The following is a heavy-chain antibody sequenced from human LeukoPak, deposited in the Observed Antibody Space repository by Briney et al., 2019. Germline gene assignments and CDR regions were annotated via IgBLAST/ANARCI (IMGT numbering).Heavy chain of an antibody. CDR1: GLPFSTFW. CDR3: ARNARGPGDY. Sequence: QPGGSLRLSCAASGLPFSTFWMNWVRQAPGKGLEWVANINQDGSEEYYVDSVEGRFTISRDNAKNSVYLQMNSLRVEDTGIYYCARNARGPGDYWGQGTVVTVSS. V-gene: IGHV3-7*01. CDR2: INQDGSEE. D-gene: IGHD2-2*01. J-gene: IGHJ4*02.